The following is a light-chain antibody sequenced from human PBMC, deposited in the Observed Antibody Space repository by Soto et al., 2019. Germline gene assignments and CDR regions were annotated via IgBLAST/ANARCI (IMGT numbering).Light chain of an antibody. Sequence: DIQMPQSPSSLSASVGDRVTITCRASQSISSYLNWYQQKPGKAPKLLIYAASSLQSGVPSRFSGSGSGTDFTLTISSLQPEDFATYYCQQSYSTPPWTFGQGTKV. J-gene: IGKJ1*01. CDR3: QQSYSTPPWT. CDR2: AAS. CDR1: QSISSY. V-gene: IGKV1-39*01.